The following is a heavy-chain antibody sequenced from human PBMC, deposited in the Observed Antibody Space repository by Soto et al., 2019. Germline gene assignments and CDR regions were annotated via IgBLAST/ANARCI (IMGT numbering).Heavy chain of an antibody. V-gene: IGHV4-34*01. CDR3: ARFYGSGSYNWFDP. CDR2: INHSGST. J-gene: IGHJ5*02. CDR1: GGSFSTYY. Sequence: QVQLQQWGAGLLKPSETLSLTCAVYGGSFSTYYWSWIRQPPGKGLEWIGEINHSGSTNYNPSLKSRVTISVDTSKNQFSLKLGSVTAADTAVYYCARFYGSGSYNWFDPWGQGTLVTVSS. D-gene: IGHD3-10*01.